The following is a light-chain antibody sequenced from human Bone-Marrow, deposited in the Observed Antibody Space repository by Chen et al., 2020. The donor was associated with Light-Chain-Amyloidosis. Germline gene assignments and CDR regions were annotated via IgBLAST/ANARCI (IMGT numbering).Light chain of an antibody. CDR2: GAS. J-gene: IGKJ1*01. Sequence: EIVMTQSPAALSVSPGERATLSCRASQTVSSNLAWYQQKPGQAPRLLIYGASTRATGIPARFSGSGSGTEFTLTISSLQSEDFAIYYCQQYNNWPPVTFGPGTKVEI. CDR1: QTVSSN. CDR3: QQYNNWPPVT. V-gene: IGKV3-15*01.